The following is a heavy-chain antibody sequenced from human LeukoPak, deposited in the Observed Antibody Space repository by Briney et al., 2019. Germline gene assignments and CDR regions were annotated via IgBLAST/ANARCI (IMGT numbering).Heavy chain of an antibody. CDR1: GFIFSSYS. V-gene: IGHV3-48*01. CDR3: ARDQGSMIVVRTTNWYFDL. Sequence: GGSLRLSCAAYGFIFSSYSMNWVRLAPGKGRGWVSYISSSTSNVYHADSVKGRFTISRDNAKKSLYMKMNSLRAADTAVYYCARDQGSMIVVRTTNWYFDLWGRGTLVTVSS. J-gene: IGHJ2*01. D-gene: IGHD3-22*01. CDR2: ISSSTSNV.